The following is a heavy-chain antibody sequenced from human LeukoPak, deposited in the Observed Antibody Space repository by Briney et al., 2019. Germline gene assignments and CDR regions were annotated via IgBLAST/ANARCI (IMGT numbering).Heavy chain of an antibody. V-gene: IGHV4-34*01. CDR1: GGSFSGYC. CDR2: INHSGST. Sequence: SETLSLACAVYGGSFSGYCWSWIRQPPGKGLEWIGEINHSGSTNYNPSLKSRVTISVDTSKNQFSLKLSSVTAADTAVYYCARGGSTWIQLYDWFDPWGQGTLVTVSS. CDR3: ARGGSTWIQLYDWFDP. J-gene: IGHJ5*02. D-gene: IGHD5-18*01.